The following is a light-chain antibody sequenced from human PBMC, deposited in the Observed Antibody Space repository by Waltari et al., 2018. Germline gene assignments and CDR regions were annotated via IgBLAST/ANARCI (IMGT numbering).Light chain of an antibody. J-gene: IGKJ1*01. CDR2: AAS. Sequence: DILLTQSPSFQSAYVGDRVTITCRASQGISSYLAWYQQKPGKAPKLLIYAASTLQSGVPSRFSGSGSGTEFTLTISSLQPEDFATYYCQQLNSYPRTFGQGTKVEIK. V-gene: IGKV1-9*01. CDR3: QQLNSYPRT. CDR1: QGISSY.